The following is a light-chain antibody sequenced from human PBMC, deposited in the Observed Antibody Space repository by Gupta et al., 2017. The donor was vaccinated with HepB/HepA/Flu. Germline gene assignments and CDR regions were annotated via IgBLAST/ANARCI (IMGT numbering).Light chain of an antibody. V-gene: IGLV2-14*04. J-gene: IGLJ2*01. CDR3: TAYRSSSALGL. CDR2: NVN. Sequence: RDPGKAPKLMIYNVNNRPSGVSNRVSGSKSGNTASLTISGLQAEDEADYYCTAYRSSSALGLFGGGTKLTVL.